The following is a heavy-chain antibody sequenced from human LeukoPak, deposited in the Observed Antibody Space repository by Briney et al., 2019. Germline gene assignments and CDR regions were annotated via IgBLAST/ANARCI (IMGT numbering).Heavy chain of an antibody. Sequence: SETLSLTCTVSGGSISSYYWSWIRQPPGKGLEWIGYIYYSGSTNYNPSLKSRVTISVDTSKNQFSLKLSSVTAADTAVYYCARDHVEYQLPSGYFDYWGQGTLVTVSS. V-gene: IGHV4-59*01. CDR2: IYYSGST. CDR3: ARDHVEYQLPSGYFDY. CDR1: GGSISSYY. J-gene: IGHJ4*02. D-gene: IGHD2-2*01.